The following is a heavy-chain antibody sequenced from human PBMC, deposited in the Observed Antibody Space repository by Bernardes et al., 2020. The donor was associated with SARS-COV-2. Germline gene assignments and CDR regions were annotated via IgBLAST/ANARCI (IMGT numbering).Heavy chain of an antibody. D-gene: IGHD3-16*02. CDR3: ATGVMITFGGVIVGGDAFDI. J-gene: IGHJ3*02. CDR2: FDPEDGET. CDR1: GYTLTELS. V-gene: IGHV1-24*01. Sequence: ASVKVSCKVSGYTLTELSMHWVRQAPGKGLEWMGGFDPEDGETIYAQKFQGRVTMTEDTSTDTAYMELSSLRSEDTAVYYCATGVMITFGGVIVGGDAFDIWGQGTMVTVSS.